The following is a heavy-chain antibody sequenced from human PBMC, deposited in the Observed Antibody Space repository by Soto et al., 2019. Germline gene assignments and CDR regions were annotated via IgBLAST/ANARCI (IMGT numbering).Heavy chain of an antibody. CDR3: ARRHRENAFDI. CDR2: INHSGST. J-gene: IGHJ3*02. CDR1: GGSFSGYY. Sequence: SETLSLTCAVYGGSFSGYYWSWIRQPPGKGLEWIGEINHSGSTNYNPSLKSRVTISVDTSKNQFSLKLSSVTAADTAVYYCARRHRENAFDIWGQGTMVTVSS. V-gene: IGHV4-34*01.